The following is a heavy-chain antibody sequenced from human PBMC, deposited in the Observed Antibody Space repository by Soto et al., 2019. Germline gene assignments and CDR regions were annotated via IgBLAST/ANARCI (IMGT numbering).Heavy chain of an antibody. J-gene: IGHJ4*02. CDR3: ARGAMVRGVIRTFDY. CDR2: IYYSGST. V-gene: IGHV4-31*03. Sequence: SETLSLTCTVSGGSISSGGYYWSWIRQHPGKGLEWIGYIYYSGSTYYNPSLKSRVTISVDTFKNQFSRKLSSVTAADTAVYYCARGAMVRGVIRTFDYWGQGTLVTVSS. D-gene: IGHD3-10*01. CDR1: GGSISSGGYY.